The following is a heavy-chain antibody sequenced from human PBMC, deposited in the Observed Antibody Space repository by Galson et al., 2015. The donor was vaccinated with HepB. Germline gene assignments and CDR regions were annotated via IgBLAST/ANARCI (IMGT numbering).Heavy chain of an antibody. D-gene: IGHD3-22*01. V-gene: IGHV1-3*01. J-gene: IGHJ5*01. CDR1: GYTFTKYS. Sequence: SVKVSCKASGYTFTKYSMHWVRQAPGQRPEWMGWINAGDGYTEYSQKFQGRVTITRDTSANTGHMELSSLTSVDTAVYYCARDGGIYDTSGFYYDSWGQGTLVTVSS. CDR2: INAGDGYT. CDR3: ARDGGIYDTSGFYYDS.